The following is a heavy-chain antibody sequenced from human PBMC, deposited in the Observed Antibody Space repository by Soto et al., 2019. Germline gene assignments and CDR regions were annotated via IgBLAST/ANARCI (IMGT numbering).Heavy chain of an antibody. D-gene: IGHD2-21*02. V-gene: IGHV1-69*01. J-gene: IGHJ6*02. CDR1: GGTFSSYA. CDR2: IIPMFGST. CDR3: ARRVEVTSVPDISYYYYGLDV. Sequence: QVQLVQSGAEVKEPGSSVKVSCKAFGGTFSSYAICWVRQAPGQGPEWMGGIIPMFGSTNYAQKFQGRVTITADESTSTSFMELRGLKSEDRAVYYCARRVEVTSVPDISYYYYGLDVWGQGTTVTVSS.